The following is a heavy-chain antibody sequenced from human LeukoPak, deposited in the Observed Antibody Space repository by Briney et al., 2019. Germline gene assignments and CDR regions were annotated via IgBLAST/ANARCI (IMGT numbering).Heavy chain of an antibody. J-gene: IGHJ6*03. CDR1: GFTFTWYS. CDR3: ARDQTRYYYYMDV. Sequence: GGSLRLSCTASGFTFTWYSLNWVRQAPGKGLEYVSAISSNGGSTYYANSVKGRFTISRDNSKNTLYLQMGSLRAEDMAVYYCARDQTRYYYYMDVWGKGTTVTVSS. V-gene: IGHV3-64*01. CDR2: ISSNGGST.